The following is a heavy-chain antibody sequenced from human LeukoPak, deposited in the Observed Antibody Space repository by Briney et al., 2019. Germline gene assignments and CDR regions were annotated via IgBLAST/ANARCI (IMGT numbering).Heavy chain of an antibody. D-gene: IGHD1-1*01. Sequence: GRSLRLSCAASGFTFSSYARHWVRQAPGKGLEWVAVISYDGSNKYYADSVKGRFTISRDNSKNTLYLQMNSLRAEDTAVYYCARVMTTGTVDYWGQGTLVTVSS. V-gene: IGHV3-30-3*01. CDR1: GFTFSSYA. CDR2: ISYDGSNK. CDR3: ARVMTTGTVDY. J-gene: IGHJ4*02.